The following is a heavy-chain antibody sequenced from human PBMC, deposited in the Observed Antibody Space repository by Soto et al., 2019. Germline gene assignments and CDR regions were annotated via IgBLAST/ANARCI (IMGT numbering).Heavy chain of an antibody. J-gene: IGHJ4*02. CDR1: GGSFSGYY. CDR2: INHSGST. Sequence: PSETLSLTCAVYGGSFSGYYWTWIRQPPGTGLEWIGEINHSGSTNYNPSLKSRVTISVDTSKNQFSLKLTSVTAADTAVYFCARAMVTIDYWGQGTLVTVSS. V-gene: IGHV4-34*01. CDR3: ARAMVTIDY. D-gene: IGHD5-18*01.